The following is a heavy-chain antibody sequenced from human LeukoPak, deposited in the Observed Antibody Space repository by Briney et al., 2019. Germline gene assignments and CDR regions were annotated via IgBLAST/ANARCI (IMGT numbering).Heavy chain of an antibody. J-gene: IGHJ4*02. D-gene: IGHD5-18*01. CDR1: GYTFTGYY. V-gene: IGHV1-2*02. CDR2: INPNSGGT. CDR3: ARERSGANSYGYWEY. Sequence: ASVKVSCKAPGYTFTGYYLHWVRRAPGQGLEWMGWINPNSGGTNYAQKFQGRVTMTRDTSISTAYMEVSSLRSDDTAVYYCARERSGANSYGYWEYWGQGTLVTVSS.